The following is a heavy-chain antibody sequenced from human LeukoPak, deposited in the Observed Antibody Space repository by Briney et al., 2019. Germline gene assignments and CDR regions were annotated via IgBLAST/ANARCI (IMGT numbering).Heavy chain of an antibody. D-gene: IGHD2-15*01. V-gene: IGHV4-39*01. J-gene: IGHJ6*02. Sequence: SETLSLTCTVSGGSISGSSYYWGWIRQPPGKGLEWIGSIYYSGSTCYNPSLKSRVTISVDTSKNQFSLKLSSVTAADTAVYYCARGYCSGGSCVGYYYGMDVWGQGTTVTVSS. CDR3: ARGYCSGGSCVGYYYGMDV. CDR1: GGSISGSSYY. CDR2: IYYSGST.